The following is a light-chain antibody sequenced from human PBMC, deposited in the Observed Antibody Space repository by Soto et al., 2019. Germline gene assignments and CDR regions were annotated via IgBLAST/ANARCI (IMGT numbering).Light chain of an antibody. CDR3: QQYGSSPT. CDR2: GAS. CDR1: QSVRSTY. V-gene: IGKV3-20*01. J-gene: IGKJ5*01. Sequence: DIVLTQSPGTLSLSPGERATLSCRASQSVRSTYLGWYQHKRGQAPRLLIYGASTRATGIPARFSGSGSGTEFTLTISSLQSEDFAVYYCQQYGSSPTFGQGTRLEIK.